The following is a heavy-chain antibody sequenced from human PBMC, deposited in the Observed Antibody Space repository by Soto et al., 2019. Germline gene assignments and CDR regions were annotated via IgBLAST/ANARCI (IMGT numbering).Heavy chain of an antibody. V-gene: IGHV1-46*03. CDR2: INPSGGST. J-gene: IGHJ4*02. CDR3: ARGRVTKFRGVPLVRLTDY. CDR1: GYTFTSYY. D-gene: IGHD3-10*01. Sequence: QVQLVQSGAEVKKPGASVKVSCKASGYTFTSYYMHWVRQAPGHGLEWMGIINPSGGSTSYAQKFQGRVTMTRDTSTSTFYRDQSSLRSEDTAVYFCARGRVTKFRGVPLVRLTDYWGQGTLVTVSS.